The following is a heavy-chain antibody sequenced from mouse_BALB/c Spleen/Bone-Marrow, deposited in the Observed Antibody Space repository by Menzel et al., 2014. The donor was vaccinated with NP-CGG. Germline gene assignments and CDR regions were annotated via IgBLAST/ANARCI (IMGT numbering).Heavy chain of an antibody. Sequence: VQLQQSGPELVRPGVSVKLSCKGSGYTFTAYAMHWVKQSHAKSLEWIGLISTYSGNTHYNQNFKGKATMTVDESSSTAYMELARLTSEDSAIYYCARNFYGSSYFDYWGQGTTLTVSS. CDR3: ARNFYGSSYFDY. J-gene: IGHJ2*01. D-gene: IGHD1-1*01. V-gene: IGHV1-67*01. CDR2: ISTYSGNT. CDR1: GYTFTAYA.